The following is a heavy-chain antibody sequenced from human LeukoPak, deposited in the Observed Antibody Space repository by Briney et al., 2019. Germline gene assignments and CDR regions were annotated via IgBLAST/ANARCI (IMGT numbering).Heavy chain of an antibody. CDR2: IYYRGST. Sequence: PSETLSLTCTVSGGSINNSYWSWIPQPPGTGLEWIGYIYYRGSTNYNPSLKSRVTFSVDTSKNQFSLKLNSVTAADTAVYYCARGGDYGDLRYFDYWGQGTLVTVSS. CDR3: ARGGDYGDLRYFDY. V-gene: IGHV4-59*01. D-gene: IGHD4-17*01. J-gene: IGHJ4*02. CDR1: GGSINNSY.